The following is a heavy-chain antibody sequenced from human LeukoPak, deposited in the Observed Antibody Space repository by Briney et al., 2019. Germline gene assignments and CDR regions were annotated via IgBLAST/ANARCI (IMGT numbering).Heavy chain of an antibody. CDR3: ARRGWGLTATSFDY. D-gene: IGHD2-21*02. J-gene: IGHJ4*02. Sequence: SETLSLTCTVSGGSISSYYWSWIRQPPGKGLEWIGYIFSSGSTSYNPSLKSRVNISVDTSKSHFSLRLDSVTAADTAVYFCARRGWGLTATSFDYWGQGSLVTVSS. V-gene: IGHV4-4*09. CDR1: GGSISSYY. CDR2: IFSSGST.